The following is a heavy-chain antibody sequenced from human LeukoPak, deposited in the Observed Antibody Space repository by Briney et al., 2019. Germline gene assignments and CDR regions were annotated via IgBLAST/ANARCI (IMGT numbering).Heavy chain of an antibody. Sequence: ASVKVSCKASGYTFTGYYMHWVRQAPGQGLEWMGIINPSGGSTSYAQKFQGRVTMTRNTSISTAYMELSSLRSEDTAAYYCARDKVDCSGGSCYSRGNWFDPWGQGTLVTVSS. J-gene: IGHJ5*02. CDR3: ARDKVDCSGGSCYSRGNWFDP. D-gene: IGHD2-15*01. CDR2: INPSGGST. CDR1: GYTFTGYY. V-gene: IGHV1-46*01.